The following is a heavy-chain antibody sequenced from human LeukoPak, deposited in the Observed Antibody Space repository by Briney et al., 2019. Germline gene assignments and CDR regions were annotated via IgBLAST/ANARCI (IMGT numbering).Heavy chain of an antibody. V-gene: IGHV1-2*02. CDR1: GYTFTNYY. Sequence: ASVKVSCKASGYTFTNYYIHWVRQAPGQGLEWMGIINPNSGGTNYAQKFQGRVTMTRDTSISTAYMELSRLRSDDTAVYYCACMGSGWYGGALDYWGQGTLVTVSS. J-gene: IGHJ4*02. D-gene: IGHD6-19*01. CDR3: ACMGSGWYGGALDY. CDR2: INPNSGGT.